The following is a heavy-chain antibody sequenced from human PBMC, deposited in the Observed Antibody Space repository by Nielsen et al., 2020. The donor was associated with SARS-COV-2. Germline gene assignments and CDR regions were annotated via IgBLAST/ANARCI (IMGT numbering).Heavy chain of an antibody. CDR1: GGSFSGYY. D-gene: IGHD1-26*01. V-gene: IGHV4-34*01. CDR2: INHSGST. J-gene: IGHJ4*02. CDR3: ARAAQIGVGAKIDY. Sequence: SETLSLTCAVYGGSFSGYYWSWIRQPPGKGLEWIGEINHSGSTNYNPSLKSRVTISVDTSTNQFSLKLSSVTAADTAVYYCARAAQIGVGAKIDYWGQGTLVTVSS.